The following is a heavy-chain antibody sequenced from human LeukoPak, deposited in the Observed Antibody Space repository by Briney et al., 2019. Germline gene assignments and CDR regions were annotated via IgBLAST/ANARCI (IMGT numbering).Heavy chain of an antibody. CDR2: IWYDGSNK. J-gene: IGHJ4*01. Sequence: PGGSLRLSRAASGFTFSSYVMPTVRQAPGKRLKCVAVIWYDGSNKYYADSVKGRFTISRDNSKNTLYLQMNSRRAEDTAVYYCARDGREVDTLVYWGQGTLVTVSS. CDR1: GFTFSSYV. V-gene: IGHV3-33*01. CDR3: ARDGREVDTLVY. D-gene: IGHD5-18*01.